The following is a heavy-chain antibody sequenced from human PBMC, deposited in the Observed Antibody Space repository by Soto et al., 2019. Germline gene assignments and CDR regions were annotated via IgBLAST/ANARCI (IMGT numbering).Heavy chain of an antibody. CDR2: IIPIYGKT. CDR1: GGTFSSYA. CDR3: ARDIGVVRGVNPFFDY. J-gene: IGHJ4*02. D-gene: IGHD3-10*01. V-gene: IGHV1-69*06. Sequence: SVKVCSKASGGTFSSYAISWVRQDPGKGLEWMGGIIPIYGKTNYAQKFQGRVTMTADKSTSTAYMELRSLRSDDTAVYYCARDIGVVRGVNPFFDYWGQGTLVTVSS.